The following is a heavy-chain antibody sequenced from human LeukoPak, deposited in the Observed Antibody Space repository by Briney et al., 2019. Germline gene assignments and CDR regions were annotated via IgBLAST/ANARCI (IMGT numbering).Heavy chain of an antibody. CDR1: GFTFSSYA. CDR3: ARYYDSSGSLDY. CDR2: ISYDGSNK. J-gene: IGHJ4*02. Sequence: GRSLRLSCAASGFTFSSYAMHWVRQAPGKGLEWVAVISYDGSNKYYADSVKGRFTISRDNSKNTLYLQMNSLRAEDTAVYYCARYYDSSGSLDYWGQGTLVTVSS. D-gene: IGHD3-22*01. V-gene: IGHV3-30-3*01.